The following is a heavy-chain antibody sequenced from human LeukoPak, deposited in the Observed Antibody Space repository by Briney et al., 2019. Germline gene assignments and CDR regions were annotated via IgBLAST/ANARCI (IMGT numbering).Heavy chain of an antibody. CDR1: GGSFSGYY. J-gene: IGHJ5*02. V-gene: IGHV4-34*01. CDR3: ARDPGIFRGPA. CDR2: INHSGST. Sequence: PSETLSLTCAVYGGSFSGYYWSWIRQPPGKGLEWIGEINHSGSTNYNPSLKSRVTISVDTSKNQFSLKLSSVTAADTAVYYCARDPGIFRGPAWGQGTLVTVSS. D-gene: IGHD3-10*01.